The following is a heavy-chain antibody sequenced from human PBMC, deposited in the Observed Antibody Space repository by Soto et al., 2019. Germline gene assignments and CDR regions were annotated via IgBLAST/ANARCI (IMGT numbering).Heavy chain of an antibody. CDR1: GGSFSGYY. Sequence: SETLSLTCAVYGGSFSGYYWSWIRQPPGKGLEWIGEINHSGSTNYNPSLKSRVTISVDTSKNQFSLKLSSVTAADTAVYYCARGIAAAGHYYYYYMDVWGKGTTVTVSS. J-gene: IGHJ6*03. CDR2: INHSGST. CDR3: ARGIAAAGHYYYYYMDV. V-gene: IGHV4-34*01. D-gene: IGHD6-13*01.